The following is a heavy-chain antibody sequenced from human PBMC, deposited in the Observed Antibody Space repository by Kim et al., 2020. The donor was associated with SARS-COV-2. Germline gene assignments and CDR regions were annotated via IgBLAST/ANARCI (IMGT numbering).Heavy chain of an antibody. J-gene: IGHJ4*02. CDR1: GGTFSSYA. V-gene: IGHV1-69*13. CDR2: IIPIFGTA. CDR3: ARAPNYYGSGSYYFGGFDY. Sequence: SVKVSCKASGGTFSSYAISWVRQAPGQGLEWIGGIIPIFGTANYAQKFQGRVTITADESTSTAYMELSSLRSEDTAVYYCARAPNYYGSGSYYFGGFDYWGQGTLVTVSS. D-gene: IGHD3-10*01.